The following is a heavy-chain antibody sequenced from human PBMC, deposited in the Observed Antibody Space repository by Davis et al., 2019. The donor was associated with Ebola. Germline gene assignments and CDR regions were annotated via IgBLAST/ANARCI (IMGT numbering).Heavy chain of an antibody. D-gene: IGHD1-14*01. Sequence: AASVKVSCKASGYTFTGYYMHWVRQAPGQGLEWMGWINPNSDGTNYAQKFQGWVTLTRDTSTSTAYMQLNRLRSDDSAMYYCAREAADHRGIDFWGQGTMVTVSS. J-gene: IGHJ4*02. CDR1: GYTFTGYY. V-gene: IGHV1-2*04. CDR2: INPNSDGT. CDR3: AREAADHRGIDF.